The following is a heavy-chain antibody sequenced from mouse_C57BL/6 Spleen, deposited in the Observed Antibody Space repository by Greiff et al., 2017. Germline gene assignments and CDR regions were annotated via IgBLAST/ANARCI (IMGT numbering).Heavy chain of an antibody. CDR3: ARGGSLVYAMDY. CDR1: GYTFTDYN. V-gene: IGHV1-18*01. D-gene: IGHD6-2*01. J-gene: IGHJ4*01. CDR2: INPNNGGT. Sequence: EVQLQQSGPELVKPGASVKIPCKASGYTFTDYNMDWVKQSHGKSLEWIGDINPNNGGTIYNQKFKGKATLTVDKSSSTAYMELRSLTSEDTAVYYCARGGSLVYAMDYWGQGTSVTVSS.